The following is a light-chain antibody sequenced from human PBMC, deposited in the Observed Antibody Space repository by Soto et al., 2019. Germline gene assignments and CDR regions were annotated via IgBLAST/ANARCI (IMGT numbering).Light chain of an antibody. J-gene: IGKJ5*01. CDR2: AAS. CDR1: QSISSY. V-gene: IGKV1-39*01. CDR3: QQANSWIT. Sequence: DIQMTQSPSSLSASVGDRVTITCRASQSISSYLNWYQQKPGKAPKLLIYAASSLQSGVPSRFSGSGSGTDFTLTISSLQPEDFATYYCQQANSWITFGQGRRLEIK.